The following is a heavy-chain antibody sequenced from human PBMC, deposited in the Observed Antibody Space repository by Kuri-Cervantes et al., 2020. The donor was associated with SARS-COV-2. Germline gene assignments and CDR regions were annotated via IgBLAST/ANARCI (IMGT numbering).Heavy chain of an antibody. J-gene: IGHJ3*02. CDR1: GYTFTSYD. D-gene: IGHD2-21*02. V-gene: IGHV1-8*02. CDR3: ARESGDWTHDGFDI. CDR2: MNPDTGNS. Sequence: ASVKVSCKASGYTFTSYDINWVRQATGQGLEWMGWMNPDTGNSGHAQNFRGRVTMTRDTSTSTAYMELSSQRSEDSAIYYCARESGDWTHDGFDIWGQGTMVTVSS.